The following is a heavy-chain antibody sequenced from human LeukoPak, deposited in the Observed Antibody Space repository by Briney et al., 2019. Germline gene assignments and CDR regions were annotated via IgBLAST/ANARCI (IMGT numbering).Heavy chain of an antibody. J-gene: IGHJ3*02. Sequence: GGSLRLSCAASGFTFSSYAMHWVRQAPGKGLEWVAVIWYDGSNKYYADSVKGRFTISRDNSKNTLYLQMNSLRAEDTAVYYCARRATIFGVVDAFDIWGQGTMVTVSP. CDR1: GFTFSSYA. D-gene: IGHD3-3*01. CDR3: ARRATIFGVVDAFDI. CDR2: IWYDGSNK. V-gene: IGHV3-33*08.